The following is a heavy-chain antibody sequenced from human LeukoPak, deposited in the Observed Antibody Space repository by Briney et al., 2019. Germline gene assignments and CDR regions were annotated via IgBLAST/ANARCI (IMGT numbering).Heavy chain of an antibody. Sequence: GPRRLSGPTSGFTLWRPGMPGVGQAPGKGREWVAVTWYGGSDCAAAVWRRFSLSRDTFGNRVYLQMDNLSVEDTALYYCAREQSPRGHAGAFDIWGQGTVVTVSS. CDR1: GFTLWRPG. D-gene: IGHD5-12*01. CDR2: TWYGGS. J-gene: IGHJ3*02. V-gene: IGHV3-33*01. CDR3: AREQSPRGHAGAFDI.